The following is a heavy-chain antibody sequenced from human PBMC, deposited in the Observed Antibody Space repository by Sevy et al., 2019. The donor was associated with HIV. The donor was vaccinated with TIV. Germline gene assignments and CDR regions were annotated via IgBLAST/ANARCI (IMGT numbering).Heavy chain of an antibody. V-gene: IGHV1-8*02. CDR2: MSPKSGST. Sequence: ASVKVSCKASGDTFSTYDINWVRQAPGQGLEWMGWMSPKSGSTGFAQKFQGRLTMTRDTSINTAYMELSSLGSEDMAVYYWASGGSGDVWNYGYYYYGMDVWGQGTTVTVSS. J-gene: IGHJ6*02. D-gene: IGHD3-3*01. CDR3: ASGGSGDVWNYGYYYYGMDV. CDR1: GDTFSTYD.